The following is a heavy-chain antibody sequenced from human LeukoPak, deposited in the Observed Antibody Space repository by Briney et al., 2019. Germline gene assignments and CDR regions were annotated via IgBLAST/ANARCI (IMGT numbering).Heavy chain of an antibody. Sequence: PSETLSLTCAVYGGSFSGYYWSWIRQPPGKGLEWIGEINHSGSTNYNPSLKSRVTISVDTSKNQFSLKLSSVTAADTAVYYCARGREDIVVVPAAASPNWFDPWGQGTLVTVSS. V-gene: IGHV4-34*01. CDR1: GGSFSGYY. CDR2: INHSGST. J-gene: IGHJ5*02. CDR3: ARGREDIVVVPAAASPNWFDP. D-gene: IGHD2-2*01.